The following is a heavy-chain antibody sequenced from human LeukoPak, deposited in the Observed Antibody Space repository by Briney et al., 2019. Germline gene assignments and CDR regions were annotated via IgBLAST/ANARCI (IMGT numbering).Heavy chain of an antibody. CDR1: GGSISSGSDY. CDR3: AREYYDFWSGYYSGAFDI. D-gene: IGHD3-3*01. V-gene: IGHV4-61*02. J-gene: IGHJ3*02. CDR2: IYTSGST. Sequence: KPSQTLSLTCTVSGGSISSGSDYGRWIRQPAGKGLEWIGRIYTSGSTNYNPSLKSRVTISVDTSKNQFSLKLSSVAAADTAVYYCAREYYDFWSGYYSGAFDIWGQGTMVTVSS.